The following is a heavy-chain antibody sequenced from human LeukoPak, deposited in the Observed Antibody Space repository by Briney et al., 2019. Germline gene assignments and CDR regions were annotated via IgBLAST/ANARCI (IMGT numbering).Heavy chain of an antibody. J-gene: IGHJ3*01. V-gene: IGHV3-23*01. Sequence: GGSLRLSCTASDFAFTSSGMSWGRQVPGTGLEWVSFISATGLSTYYADSVKGRFTVSRDNSKNTLYLQMNSLIAADTAVYYCAKLMRHMMEDVLDLWGQGTVVTVSS. CDR1: DFAFTSSG. CDR2: ISATGLST. CDR3: AKLMRHMMEDVLDL. D-gene: IGHD3-16*01.